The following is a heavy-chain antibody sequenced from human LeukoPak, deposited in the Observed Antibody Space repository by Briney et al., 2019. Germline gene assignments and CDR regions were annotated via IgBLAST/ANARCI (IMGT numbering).Heavy chain of an antibody. CDR3: ARAEDYYDSSGYYSAAFDI. Sequence: SETLSLTCTVSGGSISSSSYYWGWIRQPPGKGLEWIGSIYYSGSTYYNPSLKSRVTISVDTSKNQFSLKLSSVTAADTAVYYCARAEDYYDSSGYYSAAFDIWGQGTMVTVSS. D-gene: IGHD3-22*01. V-gene: IGHV4-39*07. J-gene: IGHJ3*02. CDR2: IYYSGST. CDR1: GGSISSSSYY.